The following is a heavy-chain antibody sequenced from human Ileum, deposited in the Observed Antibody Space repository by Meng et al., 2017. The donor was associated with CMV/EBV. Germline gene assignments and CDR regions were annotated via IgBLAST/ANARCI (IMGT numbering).Heavy chain of an antibody. V-gene: IGHV3-33*06. J-gene: IGHJ4*02. D-gene: IGHD6-13*01. CDR2: IWFDESNK. CDR1: GLTFRRNV. Sequence: GESLKIFCSASGLTFRRNVMHRVRQAPGKGLELVAIIWFDESNKYYADSVKGRFTISRDNSKNMLYLQMNSLRAEDTAVYYCAKRSGGSSWDGFFDYWGQGSLVTVSS. CDR3: AKRSGGSSWDGFFDY.